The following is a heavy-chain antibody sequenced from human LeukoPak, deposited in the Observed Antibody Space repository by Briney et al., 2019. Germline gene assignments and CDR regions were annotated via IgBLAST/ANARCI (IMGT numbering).Heavy chain of an antibody. CDR3: SRELHAIGYCSGGTCYQYDAFDI. CDR2: IYYSGST. Sequence: SEPLSLTCTVSGGSISSYYWSWIRQPPGKGLEWIGYIYYSGSTKYNPSLKSRVTISVDTSKNQFSLKLTSVTAADTAVYYCSRELHAIGYCSGGTCYQYDAFDIWGQGTMVTVSS. CDR1: GGSISSYY. V-gene: IGHV4-59*01. D-gene: IGHD2-15*01. J-gene: IGHJ3*02.